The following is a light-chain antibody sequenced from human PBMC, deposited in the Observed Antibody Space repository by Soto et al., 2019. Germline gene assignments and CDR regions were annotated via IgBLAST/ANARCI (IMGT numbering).Light chain of an antibody. CDR1: QSVSSDY. J-gene: IGKJ4*01. Sequence: EIVLTQSPGTLSLSPGERATLSCRASQSVSSDYLSWYQQKPGQPPRLLIYGASYRATGIPDRFSGGGSGTDFTLTISRLEAEDFAVYYCQQYGNSLTFGGGTKVDI. CDR2: GAS. CDR3: QQYGNSLT. V-gene: IGKV3-20*01.